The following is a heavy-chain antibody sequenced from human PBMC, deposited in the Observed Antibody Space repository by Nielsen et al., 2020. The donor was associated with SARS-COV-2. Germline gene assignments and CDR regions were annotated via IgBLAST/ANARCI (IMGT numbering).Heavy chain of an antibody. CDR2: ISAYNGNT. Sequence: ASVKVSCKASGYTFTSYGISWVRQAPGQGLEWMGWISAYNGNTNYAQKLQGRVTMTTDTSTSTAYVELRSLRSDDTAVYYCARDMFFLGATNSLRDWFDPWGQGTLVTVSS. CDR3: ARDMFFLGATNSLRDWFDP. J-gene: IGHJ5*02. CDR1: GYTFTSYG. V-gene: IGHV1-18*01. D-gene: IGHD1-26*01.